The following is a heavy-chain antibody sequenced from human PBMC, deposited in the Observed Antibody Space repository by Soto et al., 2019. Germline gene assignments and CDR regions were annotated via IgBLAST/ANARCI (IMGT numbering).Heavy chain of an antibody. CDR1: GYSFAGYW. CDR3: ARKIYDSATGPKFQYYFEY. D-gene: IGHD2-15*01. CDR2: IDPSDSQT. Sequence: GESLKISCKGSGYSFAGYWITWVRQKPGKGPEWMGRIDPSDSQTYYSPSFRGHVTISATKSITTVFLQWSSLRASDTAMYYCARKIYDSATGPKFQYYFEYWGQGTPVTVS. V-gene: IGHV5-10-1*01. J-gene: IGHJ4*02.